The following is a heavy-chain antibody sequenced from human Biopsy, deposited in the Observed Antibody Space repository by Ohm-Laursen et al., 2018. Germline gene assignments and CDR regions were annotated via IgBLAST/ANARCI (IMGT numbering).Heavy chain of an antibody. CDR3: AKVRKGFGESGSQYNSDMDV. Sequence: RSLSLSCTASVFNLTHYAMQWVWQVPRKGLEWVSSVRWSNDNIHYADSVKGRFTISRDNAKNSLYLQMNSLRAEDTAFYYCAKVRKGFGESGSQYNSDMDVWGQGTTVTVSS. CDR2: VRWSNDNI. V-gene: IGHV3-9*01. D-gene: IGHD3-10*01. J-gene: IGHJ6*02. CDR1: VFNLTHYA.